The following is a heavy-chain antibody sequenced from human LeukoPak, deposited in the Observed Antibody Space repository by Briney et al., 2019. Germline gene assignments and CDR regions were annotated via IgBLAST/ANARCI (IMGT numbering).Heavy chain of an antibody. CDR3: ARAYYYGSGSYAFDI. D-gene: IGHD3-10*01. CDR2: IYDSGST. J-gene: IGHJ3*02. Sequence: SETLCLSCAVSGGSISSYAWSWVRQPPGKGLEWVGYIYDSGSTNHNPSLKSRVTISADTSKNQFSLKLSSVTAADTAVYYCARAYYYGSGSYAFDIWGQARTVTVSS. V-gene: IGHV4-59*01. CDR1: GGSISSYA.